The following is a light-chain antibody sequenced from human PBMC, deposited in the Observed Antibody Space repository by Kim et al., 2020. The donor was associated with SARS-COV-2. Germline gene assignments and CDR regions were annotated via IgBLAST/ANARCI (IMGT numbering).Light chain of an antibody. J-gene: IGKJ1*01. V-gene: IGKV1-5*03. Sequence: DIQMTQSPSTLSASVGDRVTITCRASQSISSNLAWYQQKPGNAPRLLIYKASNLEYGVPSSFSGGGSGTEFTLIISSLQPDDFATYYCQQYNGDSTFGQGTKVDIK. CDR2: KAS. CDR1: QSISSN. CDR3: QQYNGDST.